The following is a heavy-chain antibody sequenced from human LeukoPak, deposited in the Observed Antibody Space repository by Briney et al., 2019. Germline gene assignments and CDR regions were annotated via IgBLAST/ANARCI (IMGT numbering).Heavy chain of an antibody. Sequence: GASVKVSCKASGYTFTKYGVSWVRQAPGQGLEWMGWINPNSGNTDYAQKFQGRVTMTRDTSISTAYMELSSLRSDDSAVYYCARDGRQLLFDYWGQGTLVTVSS. CDR1: GYTFTKYG. J-gene: IGHJ4*02. D-gene: IGHD2-2*01. CDR3: ARDGRQLLFDY. CDR2: INPNSGNT. V-gene: IGHV1-2*02.